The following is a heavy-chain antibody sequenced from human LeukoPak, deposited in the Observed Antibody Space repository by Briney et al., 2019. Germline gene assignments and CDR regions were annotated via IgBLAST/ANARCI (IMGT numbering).Heavy chain of an antibody. D-gene: IGHD3-22*01. Sequence: GGSLRLSCAASGFNFRNYDMHWVRQAPAKGLEWVASIRSDANNKYYADSVKGRFTISRDNAKNTLFLQTNSPRAEDTAVYYCARAYYFDTTGHDSDALDIWGRGTMVTVSS. V-gene: IGHV3-33*01. CDR1: GFNFRNYD. CDR2: IRSDANNK. J-gene: IGHJ3*02. CDR3: ARAYYFDTTGHDSDALDI.